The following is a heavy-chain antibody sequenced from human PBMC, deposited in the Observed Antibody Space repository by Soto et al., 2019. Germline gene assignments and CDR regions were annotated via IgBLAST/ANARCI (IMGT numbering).Heavy chain of an antibody. CDR3: ARSNAPTVPTPSCDY. V-gene: IGHV1-2*04. J-gene: IGHJ4*02. CDR2: TNTDTGGT. Sequence: QVQLVQSGAEVKPPGASVKVSCKASGYTFTGFYIHWVRQAPGQGLEWMGWTNTDTGGTNYADKFKGWVTVTRDTSTSTANMEVRCLTADDTAVYYCARSNAPTVPTPSCDYWGQGTLVTVSS. CDR1: GYTFTGFY. D-gene: IGHD4-17*01.